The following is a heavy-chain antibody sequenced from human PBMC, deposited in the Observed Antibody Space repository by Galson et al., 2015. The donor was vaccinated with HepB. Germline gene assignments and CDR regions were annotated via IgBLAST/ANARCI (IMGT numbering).Heavy chain of an antibody. CDR3: ARVGYSNSPQDY. CDR2: ISVYNDNT. D-gene: IGHD6-13*01. Sequence: SVKVSCKASGYTFTSAHISWVRQAPGQGLEWMGWISVYNDNTDYAQKFRGRVTMTTDTSTSTAYMELRSLRSDDTAVYFCARVGYSNSPQDYWGQGTLVTVSS. CDR1: GYTFTSAH. V-gene: IGHV1-18*01. J-gene: IGHJ4*02.